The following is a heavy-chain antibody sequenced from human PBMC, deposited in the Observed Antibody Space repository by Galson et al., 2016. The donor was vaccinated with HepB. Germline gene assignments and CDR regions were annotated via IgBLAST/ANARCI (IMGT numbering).Heavy chain of an antibody. J-gene: IGHJ4*02. CDR3: ARDLNWKLFDY. CDR2: IYTGGST. V-gene: IGHV3-53*01. Sequence: SLRLSCAASGFSVSSNFVSWVRQSPGKGLEWVSVIYTGGSTYYADSVKGRFTISRDNAKNTLYLDMTSLRADDTGVYYCARDLNWKLFDYWGQGNLVTVSP. CDR1: GFSVSSNF. D-gene: IGHD1-1*01.